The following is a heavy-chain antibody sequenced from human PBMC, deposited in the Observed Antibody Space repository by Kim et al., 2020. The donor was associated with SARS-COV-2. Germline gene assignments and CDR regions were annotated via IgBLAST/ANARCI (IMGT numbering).Heavy chain of an antibody. J-gene: IGHJ4*02. CDR2: ISSDDTGT. Sequence: GGSLRLSCAASGFTFGTYAMKWVRQAPGKGLEWVSTISSDDTGTYYADSVKGRFTISRDNSTNTLFLQMNSRRAEDTALYYCAKSRGATTGAGDYWGQGTLVTVSS. D-gene: IGHD1-1*01. CDR1: GFTFGTYA. CDR3: AKSRGATTGAGDY. V-gene: IGHV3-23*01.